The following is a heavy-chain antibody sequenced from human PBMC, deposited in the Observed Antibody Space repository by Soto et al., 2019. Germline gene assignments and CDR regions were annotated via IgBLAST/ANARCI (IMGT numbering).Heavy chain of an antibody. Sequence: QVQLQESGPGLVKPSQTLSLTCTVSGGSISSGDYYWSWIRQPPGKGLEWIGYIYYSGSTYYNPSLKSRVTIAVDTSKDQGSLKLSSVPAADTAVYYCARVTMLDPGSSFDIWGQGTMVTVSS. D-gene: IGHD2-8*01. CDR3: ARVTMLDPGSSFDI. V-gene: IGHV4-30-4*01. CDR1: GGSISSGDYY. CDR2: IYYSGST. J-gene: IGHJ3*02.